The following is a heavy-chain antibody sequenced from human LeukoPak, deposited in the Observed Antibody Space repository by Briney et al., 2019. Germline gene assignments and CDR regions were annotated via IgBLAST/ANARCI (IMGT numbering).Heavy chain of an antibody. V-gene: IGHV3-53*01. J-gene: IGHJ5*02. CDR2: IYSGGNT. CDR3: VRVRCRLHGCPQPEKNWFDP. D-gene: IGHD1-14*01. Sequence: PGGSLRLSCAASGFTVSNSYMSWVRQAPGKGLEWVSAIYSGGNTYYTASVKGRFSISRDNSRDTLYLHMNNLRVDDTAVYHCVRVRCRLHGCPQPEKNWFDPGGQGTLVTVSS. CDR1: GFTVSNSY.